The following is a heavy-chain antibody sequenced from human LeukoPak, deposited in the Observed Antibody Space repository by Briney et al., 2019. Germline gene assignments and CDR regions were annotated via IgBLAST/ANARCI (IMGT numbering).Heavy chain of an antibody. V-gene: IGHV4-39*07. D-gene: IGHD6-19*01. CDR3: ARDQETRAVAGTAFDY. Sequence: PSETLSLTCTVSGDSISSSSYYWGWIRQPPGKGLEWIGSIYYSGSTYYNPSLKSRVTISVDTSKNQFSLKLSSVTAAGTAVYYCARDQETRAVAGTAFDYWGQGTLVTVSS. CDR1: GDSISSSSYY. J-gene: IGHJ4*02. CDR2: IYYSGST.